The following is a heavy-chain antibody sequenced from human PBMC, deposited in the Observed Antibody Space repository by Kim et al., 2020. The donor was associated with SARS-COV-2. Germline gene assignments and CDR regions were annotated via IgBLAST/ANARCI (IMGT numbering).Heavy chain of an antibody. CDR3: ARVRHYYGSGSLFHNWFDP. Sequence: ASVKVSCKASGYTFTSYGISWVRQAPGQGLEWMGWISAYNGNTNYAQKLQGRVTMTTDTSTSTAYMELRSLRSDDTAVYYCARVRHYYGSGSLFHNWFDPWGQGTLVTVSS. CDR1: GYTFTSYG. V-gene: IGHV1-18*01. D-gene: IGHD3-10*01. J-gene: IGHJ5*02. CDR2: ISAYNGNT.